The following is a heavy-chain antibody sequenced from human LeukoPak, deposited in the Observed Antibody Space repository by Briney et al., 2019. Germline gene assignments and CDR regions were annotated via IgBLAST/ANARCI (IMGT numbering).Heavy chain of an antibody. CDR2: IYTSGST. D-gene: IGHD4-17*01. Sequence: PSETLSLTCTVSGGSISSYYWSWLRQPAGKGLDWIGRIYTSGSTNYNPSLKSRVTMSVDTSKNQFSLKLSSVTAANTAVYYCARAAGDYLDYWGQGTLVTVSS. V-gene: IGHV4-4*07. CDR3: ARAAGDYLDY. J-gene: IGHJ4*02. CDR1: GGSISSYY.